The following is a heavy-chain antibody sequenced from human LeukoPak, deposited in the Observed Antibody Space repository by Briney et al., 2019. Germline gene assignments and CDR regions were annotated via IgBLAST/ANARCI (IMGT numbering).Heavy chain of an antibody. J-gene: IGHJ5*02. CDR1: GGYFSGYY. CDR3: AREADSRITMVRGVIGT. Sequence: SDTLSLICAVYGGYFSGYYWSWIRQPAGKGLEWIGRIYTSGSTNYNPSLKSRVTMSVDTSKNQFSLKLSSVTAADTAVYYCAREADSRITMVRGVIGTWGQGTLVTVSS. V-gene: IGHV4-4*07. CDR2: IYTSGST. D-gene: IGHD3-10*01.